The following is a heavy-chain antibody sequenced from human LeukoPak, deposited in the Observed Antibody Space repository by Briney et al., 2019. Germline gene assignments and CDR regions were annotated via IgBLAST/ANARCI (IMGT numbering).Heavy chain of an antibody. CDR1: GFTFRSYA. J-gene: IGHJ6*03. CDR3: ARGNYGSGSYYYYYYMDV. V-gene: IGHV3-30*14. Sequence: GGSLRLSCAASGFTFRSYAMHWVRQAPGKGLEWVALISYDGSNKYYADSVKGRFTISRDNSKNTLYLQMNSLRAEDTAVYYCARGNYGSGSYYYYYYMDVWGKGTTVTISS. CDR2: ISYDGSNK. D-gene: IGHD3-10*01.